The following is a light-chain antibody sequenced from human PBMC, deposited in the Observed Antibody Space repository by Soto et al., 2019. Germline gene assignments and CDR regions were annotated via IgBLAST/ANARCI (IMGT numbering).Light chain of an antibody. CDR1: QSISGW. CDR2: ETS. CDR3: HQYDSYTPFT. V-gene: IGKV1-5*03. Sequence: DIQMTQSPSTLSASVGDRVTMTCRASQSISGWLAWYQQKPGKAPNLLIYETSNLHSGVPSRFSGSGSGTEFTLTISSLQPDDFATYYCHQYDSYTPFTFGQGTKLEIK. J-gene: IGKJ2*01.